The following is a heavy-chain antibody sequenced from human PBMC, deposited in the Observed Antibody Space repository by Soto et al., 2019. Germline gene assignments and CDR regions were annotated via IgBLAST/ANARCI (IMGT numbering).Heavy chain of an antibody. CDR2: IYHSGST. CDR3: AREYVGPYYYGMDV. V-gene: IGHV4-4*02. D-gene: IGHD3-10*01. CDR1: GGSISSSNW. Sequence: PSETLSLTCAVSGGSISSSNWWSWVRQPPGKGLEWIGEIYHSGSTNYNPSLKSRVTISVDKSKNQFSLKLSSVTAADTAVYYCAREYVGPYYYGMDVWGQGTTVTVSS. J-gene: IGHJ6*02.